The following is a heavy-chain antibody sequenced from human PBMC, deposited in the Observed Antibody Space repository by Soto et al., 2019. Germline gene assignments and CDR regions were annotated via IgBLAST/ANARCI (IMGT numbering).Heavy chain of an antibody. CDR2: ISYDGSNK. Sequence: GGSLRLSCAASGFTFSSYGMHWVRQAPGKGLEWVAVISYDGSNKYYADSVKGRFTISRDNSKNTLYLQMNSLRAEDTAVYYCAKPLRGEDFWSGTEYYFDYWGQGTLVTVSS. J-gene: IGHJ4*02. CDR3: AKPLRGEDFWSGTEYYFDY. D-gene: IGHD3-3*01. CDR1: GFTFSSYG. V-gene: IGHV3-30*18.